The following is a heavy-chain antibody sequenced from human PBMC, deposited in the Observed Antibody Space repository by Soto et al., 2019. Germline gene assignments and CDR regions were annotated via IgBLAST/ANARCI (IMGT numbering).Heavy chain of an antibody. V-gene: IGHV1-69*13. CDR2: IIPIFGTA. D-gene: IGHD6-13*01. CDR1: GGTFSSYA. Sequence: ASVKVSCKASGGTFSSYAISWVRQAPGQGLEWMGGIIPIFGTANYARKFQGRVTITADESTSTAYMELSSLRSEDTAVYYCARDGRAAAGGYYYYYYGMDVWGQGTTVTVS. CDR3: ARDGRAAAGGYYYYYYGMDV. J-gene: IGHJ6*02.